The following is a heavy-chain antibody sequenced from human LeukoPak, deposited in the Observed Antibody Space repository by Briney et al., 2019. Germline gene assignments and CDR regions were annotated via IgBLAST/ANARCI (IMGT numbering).Heavy chain of an antibody. CDR3: AREGEIGYDLSDY. CDR1: GYTFTNYY. Sequence: GASVKVSCKASGYTFTNYYMNWVRQAPGQGLEWMGIINPSGGSTSYAQKFQGRVTVTRDTSTSTVYMELSSLRSEDTAMYYCAREGEIGYDLSDYWGQGTLVTVCS. J-gene: IGHJ4*02. D-gene: IGHD5-12*01. CDR2: INPSGGST. V-gene: IGHV1-46*01.